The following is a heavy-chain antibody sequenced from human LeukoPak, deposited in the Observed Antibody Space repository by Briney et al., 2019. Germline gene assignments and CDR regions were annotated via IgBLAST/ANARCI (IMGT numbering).Heavy chain of an antibody. CDR3: ARSGVFTGYDAFDI. Sequence: SETLSLTRTLSGGSISSYYWSWIRPPPGKGLEGIGYIYYRGSTNYNPSLKSRVTISVDTSKNQYSLKLSSVTAADTAVYYCARSGVFTGYDAFDIWGQGTRVTVSS. J-gene: IGHJ3*02. D-gene: IGHD6-13*01. V-gene: IGHV4-59*08. CDR1: GGSISSYY. CDR2: IYYRGST.